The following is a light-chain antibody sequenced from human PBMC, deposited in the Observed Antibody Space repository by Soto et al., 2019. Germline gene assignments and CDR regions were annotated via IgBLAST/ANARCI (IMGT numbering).Light chain of an antibody. V-gene: IGKV3D-15*01. CDR1: QSVRTN. Sequence: EVMMTQFPDTVSVTPGETVTLSCGASQSVRTNLAWYQKRPGQAPRLLIHYPSTRASDIPARFSGSGSGTNFTLAISSLQSEDFAVYYCQQYAYWPETFGQGTKVEIK. J-gene: IGKJ1*01. CDR3: QQYAYWPET. CDR2: YPS.